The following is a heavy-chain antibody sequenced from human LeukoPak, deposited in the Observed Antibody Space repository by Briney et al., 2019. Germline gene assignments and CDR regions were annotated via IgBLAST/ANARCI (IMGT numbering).Heavy chain of an antibody. D-gene: IGHD1-14*01. J-gene: IGHJ4*02. CDR2: ISSGGDT. CDR1: GFIVSGNY. CDR3: ATPLTGLDY. V-gene: IGHV3-53*01. Sequence: GGSLRLSCAASGFIVSGNYMTWVRQAPGKGLEWVSAISSGGDTYYADSVKGRFTISRDNSKHTLYLQMNSLRADDTAVYYCATPLTGLDYWGQGTLVAVSS.